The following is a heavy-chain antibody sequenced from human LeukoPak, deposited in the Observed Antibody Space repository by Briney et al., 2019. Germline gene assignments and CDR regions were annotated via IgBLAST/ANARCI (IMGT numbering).Heavy chain of an antibody. CDR3: AISIAAAGTFDY. CDR2: MNPNSGNT. CDR1: GYTFTSYD. Sequence: ASVKVSCKASGYTFTSYDINWVRQATGRGLEWMGWMNPNSGNTGYAQKFQGRVTMTRNTSISTAYMELSSLRSEDTAVYYCAISIAAAGTFDYWGQGTLVTVSS. J-gene: IGHJ4*02. D-gene: IGHD6-13*01. V-gene: IGHV1-8*01.